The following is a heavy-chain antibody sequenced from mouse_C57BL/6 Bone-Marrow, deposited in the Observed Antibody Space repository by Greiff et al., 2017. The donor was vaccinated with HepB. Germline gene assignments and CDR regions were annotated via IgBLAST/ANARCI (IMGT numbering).Heavy chain of an antibody. CDR3: AGSYDGNRDY. Sequence: VQLQQSGPELVKPGASVKISCKASGYAFSSSWMNWVKQRPGKGLEWIGRIYPGDGDTNYNGKFKGKATLTADKSSSTAYMQLSSLTSEDSAVYFGAGSYDGNRDYWGQGTTVTVSA. CDR2: IYPGDGDT. D-gene: IGHD2-10*01. CDR1: GYAFSSSW. J-gene: IGHJ2*01. V-gene: IGHV1-82*01.